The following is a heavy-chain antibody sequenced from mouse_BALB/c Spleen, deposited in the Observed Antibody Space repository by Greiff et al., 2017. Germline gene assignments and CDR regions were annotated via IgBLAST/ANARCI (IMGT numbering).Heavy chain of an antibody. CDR1: GFSLTSYG. CDR2: IWAGGST. CDR3: ARYGNYEEYAMDY. D-gene: IGHD2-1*01. V-gene: IGHV2-9*02. Sequence: QVQLKESGPGLVAPSQSLSITCTVSGFSLTSYGVHWVRQPPGKGLEWLGVIWAGGSTNYNSALMSRLSISKDNSKSQVFLKMNSLQTDDTAMYYCARYGNYEEYAMDYWGQGTSGTVSS. J-gene: IGHJ4*01.